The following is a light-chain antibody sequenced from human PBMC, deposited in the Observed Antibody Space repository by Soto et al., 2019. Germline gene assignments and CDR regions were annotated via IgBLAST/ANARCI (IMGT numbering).Light chain of an antibody. J-gene: IGLJ1*01. CDR2: EVS. V-gene: IGLV2-14*01. CDR3: GSYTSTDTPFV. CDR1: STDVGGYNY. Sequence: QSVLAQPSSVSGSPGQSITISCTGTSTDVGGYNYVSWYQHHPGKGPKLIIYEVSNRPSGVSDRFSGSKSGNKASLIISNLEAEDESDSYCGSYTSTDTPFVFGTGTKVTVL.